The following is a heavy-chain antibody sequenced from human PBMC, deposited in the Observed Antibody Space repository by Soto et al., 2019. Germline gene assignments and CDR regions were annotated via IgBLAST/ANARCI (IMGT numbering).Heavy chain of an antibody. J-gene: IGHJ6*02. V-gene: IGHV1-69*12. CDR1: GGTFSRYS. CDR3: ASCLVTPYFYYYGMDV. D-gene: IGHD2-21*02. CDR2: IVPVFGTT. Sequence: QVQLVQSGAEVKKPGSSVKVSCKASGGTFSRYSISWVRQAPGQGLEWMGGIVPVFGTTNYAQKFQGRVTITADESTSTVYMELRSLTSDDTALYYCASCLVTPYFYYYGMDVWGQGTTVTVSS.